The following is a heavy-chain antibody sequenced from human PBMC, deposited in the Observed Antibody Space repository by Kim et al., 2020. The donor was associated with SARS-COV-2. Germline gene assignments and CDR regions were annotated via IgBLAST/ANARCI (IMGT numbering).Heavy chain of an antibody. CDR3: ARGACSSTSCYTGISGMDV. D-gene: IGHD2-2*02. CDR1: GYSFTSYW. J-gene: IGHJ6*02. Sequence: GESLKISCKGSGYSFTSYWINWVRQMPGKGPEWMGIIYPGDSDTRYSPSFQGQVTISADKSISTAYLQWSSLKASDTAMYYCARGACSSTSCYTGISGMDVWGQGTTVTVS. CDR2: IYPGDSDT. V-gene: IGHV5-51*01.